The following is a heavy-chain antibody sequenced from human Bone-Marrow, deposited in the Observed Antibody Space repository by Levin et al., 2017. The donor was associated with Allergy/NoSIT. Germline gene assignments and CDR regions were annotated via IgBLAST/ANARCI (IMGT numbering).Heavy chain of an antibody. V-gene: IGHV3-7*01. Sequence: GGSLRLSCAASGFIFSDYWMSWVRQAPGKGLEWVATIKKDGSGKFYVDSVKGRFTISRDNAENSMYLQMNSLRVEETAVYYCARDPGDYWGQGTLVTVSS. CDR2: IKKDGSGK. CDR3: ARDPGDY. CDR1: GFIFSDYW. J-gene: IGHJ4*02.